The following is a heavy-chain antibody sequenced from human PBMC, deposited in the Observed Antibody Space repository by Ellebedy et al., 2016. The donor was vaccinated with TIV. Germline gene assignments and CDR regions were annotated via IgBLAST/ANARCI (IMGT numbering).Heavy chain of an antibody. CDR3: AKVRVGALRFDP. CDR2: INSDGSST. D-gene: IGHD1-26*01. J-gene: IGHJ5*02. CDR1: GFTFSSYW. Sequence: GGSLRLXXAASGFTFSSYWMHWVRQAPGKGLVWVSRINSDGSSTSYADSVKGRFTISRDNAKNTLYLQMNSLRAEDTAVYYCAKVRVGALRFDPWGQGTLVTVSS. V-gene: IGHV3-74*01.